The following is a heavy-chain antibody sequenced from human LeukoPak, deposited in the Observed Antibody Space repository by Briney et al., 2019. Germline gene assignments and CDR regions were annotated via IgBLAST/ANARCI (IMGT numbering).Heavy chain of an antibody. CDR2: ISGSGVGT. D-gene: IGHD3-22*01. J-gene: IGHJ4*02. V-gene: IGHV3-23*01. CDR3: AKRGESSGYYLDY. Sequence: GGSLRLSCAGSGFIFRNYAMSWVRQAPGMGLEWVSAISGSGVGTNYADSVKGRFTISRDNSKDTLYLQMNSLRAEDTAVYYCAKRGESSGYYLDYWGQGTLATVSS. CDR1: GFIFRNYA.